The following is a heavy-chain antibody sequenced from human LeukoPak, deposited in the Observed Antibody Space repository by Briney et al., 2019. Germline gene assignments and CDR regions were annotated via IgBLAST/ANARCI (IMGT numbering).Heavy chain of an antibody. V-gene: IGHV6-1*01. Sequence: SQTLSLTCAISGDTVSNDRAAWDWIRQSPSRGLEWLGRTHYRSKWINEYAVFVKSRLTINPDTAKNEFTLQLNSVTPEDTAVYFCPRARGLGLNDYWGQGTLVIVSS. CDR1: GDTVSNDRAA. CDR2: THYRSKWIN. CDR3: PRARGLGLNDY. J-gene: IGHJ4*02. D-gene: IGHD3-10*01.